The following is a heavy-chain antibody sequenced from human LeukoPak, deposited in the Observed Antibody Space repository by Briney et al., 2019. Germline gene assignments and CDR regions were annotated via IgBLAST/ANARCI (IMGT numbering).Heavy chain of an antibody. Sequence: SVKVSCKASGGTFISYAISWVRQAPGQGLEWMGGIIPIFGTANYAQKFQGRVTITADESTSTAYMELSSLRSEDTAVYYCARARYCSSTSCYSDPYYFDYWGQGTLVTVSS. D-gene: IGHD2-2*01. V-gene: IGHV1-69*01. J-gene: IGHJ4*02. CDR1: GGTFISYA. CDR3: ARARYCSSTSCYSDPYYFDY. CDR2: IIPIFGTA.